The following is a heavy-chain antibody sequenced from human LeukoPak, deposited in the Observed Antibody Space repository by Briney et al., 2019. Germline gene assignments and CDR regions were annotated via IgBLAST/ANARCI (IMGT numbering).Heavy chain of an antibody. Sequence: GASVKVSCKASGYTFTSYGISWVRQAPGQGLEWMGWISAYNGNTNYAQKLQGRVTMTTDTSTSTAYMELRSLRSDDTAVYYCARDWDHYYDSSGYYLWGQGTLVTVSS. D-gene: IGHD3-22*01. CDR1: GYTFTSYG. V-gene: IGHV1-18*01. J-gene: IGHJ5*02. CDR3: ARDWDHYYDSSGYYL. CDR2: ISAYNGNT.